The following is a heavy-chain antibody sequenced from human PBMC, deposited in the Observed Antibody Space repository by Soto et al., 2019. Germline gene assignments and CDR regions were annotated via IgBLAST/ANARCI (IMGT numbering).Heavy chain of an antibody. CDR3: ARHGPSAYYYGSGRTVGYMDV. CDR1: GGSISSYY. V-gene: IGHV4-59*08. D-gene: IGHD3-10*01. Sequence: SETLSLTCTVSGGSISSYYWSWIRQPPGKGLEWIGYIYYSGSTNYNPSLKSRVTISVDTSKNQFSLKLSSVTAADTAVYYCARHGPSAYYYGSGRTVGYMDVWGKGTTVTVSS. CDR2: IYYSGST. J-gene: IGHJ6*03.